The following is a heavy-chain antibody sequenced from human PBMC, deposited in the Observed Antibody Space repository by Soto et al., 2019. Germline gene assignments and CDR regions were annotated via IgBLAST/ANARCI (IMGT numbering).Heavy chain of an antibody. D-gene: IGHD3-3*01. CDR2: IKVDNGDT. J-gene: IGHJ4*02. Sequence: QVHLVQSGGEVKKPGASVKVSCKASGYTLKNYGIGWVRQAPGLGPEWVGWIKVDNGDTKYAEKLQGRVTLTTDTSTSTAYMELRNLRSDDTAFYYCARSRYYFDYWGQRTLVTVSS. CDR1: GYTLKNYG. V-gene: IGHV1-18*01. CDR3: ARSRYYFDY.